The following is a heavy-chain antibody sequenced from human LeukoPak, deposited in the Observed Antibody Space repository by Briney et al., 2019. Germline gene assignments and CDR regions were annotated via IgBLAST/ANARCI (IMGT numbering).Heavy chain of an antibody. CDR2: ISGSGGST. Sequence: RGSLRLSCAASGFTFTSYAMSWVRPAPGKGLEWVSAISGSGGSTYYADSVKGRFTISTDNSKNTLYLQMNSLRAEDTAVYYCATQREGAFDIWGQGTMVTVSS. V-gene: IGHV3-23*01. CDR1: GFTFTSYA. D-gene: IGHD6-25*01. CDR3: ATQREGAFDI. J-gene: IGHJ3*02.